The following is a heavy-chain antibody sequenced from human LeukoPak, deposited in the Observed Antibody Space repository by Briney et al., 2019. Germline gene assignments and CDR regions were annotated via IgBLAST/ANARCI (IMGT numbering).Heavy chain of an antibody. CDR3: ARRRDGYFDY. V-gene: IGHV4-38-2*01. CDR1: GHSISSGYY. D-gene: IGHD5-24*01. Sequence: PSETLSLTCAVSGHSISSGYYWGWIRQPPGKGLEWIGSIYHSGSTYYNPSLKSRVTISVDTSKNQFSLKLSSVTAADTAVYYCARRRDGYFDYWGQGTLVTVSS. J-gene: IGHJ4*02. CDR2: IYHSGST.